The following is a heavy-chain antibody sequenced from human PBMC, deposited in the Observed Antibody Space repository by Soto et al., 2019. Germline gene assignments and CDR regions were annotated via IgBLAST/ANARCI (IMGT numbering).Heavy chain of an antibody. J-gene: IGHJ5*02. CDR3: ARDVVVPAAFVFDP. V-gene: IGHV3-21*01. CDR1: GFTFSSYS. D-gene: IGHD2-2*01. CDR2: ISSSSSYI. Sequence: VQLVESGGGLVKPGGSLRLSCAASGFTFSSYSMNWVRQAPGKGLEWVSSISSSSSYIYYADSVKGRFTISRDNAKNSLYLQMNSLRAEDTAVYYCARDVVVPAAFVFDPWGQGTLVTVSS.